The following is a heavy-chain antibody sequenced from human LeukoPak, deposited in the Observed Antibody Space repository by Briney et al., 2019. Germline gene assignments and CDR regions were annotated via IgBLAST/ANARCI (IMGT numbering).Heavy chain of an antibody. D-gene: IGHD2-21*01. J-gene: IGHJ4*02. CDR2: ISVSGNT. Sequence: GGSLRLSCAASGFTLSSYAMSWVRQAPGKGLEWVSAISVSGNTYHADSVKGRFTISKDSSKNTLYLQMNRLRAEDAAVYYCAKAPVTTCSGAYCYPFDYWGQGTLVTVSS. CDR3: AKAPVTTCSGAYCYPFDY. V-gene: IGHV3-23*01. CDR1: GFTLSSYA.